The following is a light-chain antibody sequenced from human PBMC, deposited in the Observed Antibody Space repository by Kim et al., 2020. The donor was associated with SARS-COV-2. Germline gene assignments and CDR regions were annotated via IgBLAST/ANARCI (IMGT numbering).Light chain of an antibody. J-gene: IGKJ3*01. Sequence: LAPGERATPSCRASQSVSSSYLAWYQQKPGQAPRLLIYGASSRATGIPDRFSGSGSGTDFTLTISRLEPEDCAVYYCQQYGSSFTFGPGTKVDIK. V-gene: IGKV3-20*01. CDR3: QQYGSSFT. CDR1: QSVSSSY. CDR2: GAS.